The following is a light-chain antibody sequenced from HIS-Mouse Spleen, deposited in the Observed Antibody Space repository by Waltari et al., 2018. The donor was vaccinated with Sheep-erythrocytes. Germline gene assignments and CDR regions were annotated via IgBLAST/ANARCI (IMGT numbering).Light chain of an antibody. J-gene: IGLJ3*02. V-gene: IGLV3-9*01. CDR3: QVWDSSTAWV. CDR1: NIGSKK. CDR2: RDS. Sequence: SYELTQPLSVSVALGQTARITRGGNNIGSKKVPWYQQKPGQAPVLVIYRDSNRPSGIPERFSGSNSGNTATLTISRAQAGDEADYYCQVWDSSTAWVFGGGTKLTVL.